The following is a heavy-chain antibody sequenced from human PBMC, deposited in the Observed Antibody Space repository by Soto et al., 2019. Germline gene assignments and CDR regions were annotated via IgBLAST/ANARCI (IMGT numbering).Heavy chain of an antibody. CDR1: GGSFSGYY. J-gene: IGHJ4*02. CDR2: INHSGST. V-gene: IGHV4-34*01. Sequence: SETLSLTCAVYGGSFSGYYWSWIRQPPGKGLEWIGEINHSGSTNYNPSLKSRVTISVDTSKNQFSLKLSSVTAADTAVYYCARGAITIFGVVTRSGAFDYWGRGTLVTLSS. CDR3: ARGAITIFGVVTRSGAFDY. D-gene: IGHD3-3*01.